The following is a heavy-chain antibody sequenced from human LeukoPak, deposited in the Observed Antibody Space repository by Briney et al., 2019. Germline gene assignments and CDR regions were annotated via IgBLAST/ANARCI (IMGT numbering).Heavy chain of an antibody. J-gene: IGHJ4*02. CDR1: GGSFSGYY. V-gene: IGHV4-34*01. D-gene: IGHD6-19*01. Sequence: SGTLSLTCAVYGGSFSGYYWSWIRQPPGKGLEWIGEINHSGSTNYNPSLKSRVTISVDTSKNQFSLKLSSVTAADTAVYYCARGSNRIAVAGLRYPDYWGQGTLVTVSS. CDR3: ARGSNRIAVAGLRYPDY. CDR2: INHSGST.